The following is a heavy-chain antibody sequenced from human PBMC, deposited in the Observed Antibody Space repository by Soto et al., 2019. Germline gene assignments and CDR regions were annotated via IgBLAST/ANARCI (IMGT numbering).Heavy chain of an antibody. J-gene: IGHJ6*02. D-gene: IGHD3-16*01. V-gene: IGHV4-39*01. CDR3: ARHNGPLYVGYYYDMDV. Sequence: SKTVPLKCPDSAGSTSTRSYYCSRIRQPPGKGLEWIGSIYYSGYTYYNPSLKSRVTISVDTSKNQFSLKLSSVTAADTAVYYCARHNGPLYVGYYYDMDVCGQGTTVT. CDR2: IYYSGYT. CDR1: AGSTSTRSYY.